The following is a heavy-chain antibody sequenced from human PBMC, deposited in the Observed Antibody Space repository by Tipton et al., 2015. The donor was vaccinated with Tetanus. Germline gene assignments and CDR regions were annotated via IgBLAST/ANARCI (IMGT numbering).Heavy chain of an antibody. CDR3: ARAHCTDGVCNFDF. Sequence: QLVQSGGEVKKPGESLKISCKGSRYIFNNYWIGWVRQKPGKGLEWMGIIYPGDSDTRYSPSFQGQVTISVDKPINTAYLQWSSLKASDTSMFYCARAHCTDGVCNFDFWGQGALVTVAS. J-gene: IGHJ4*02. D-gene: IGHD2-8*01. V-gene: IGHV5-51*01. CDR1: RYIFNNYW. CDR2: IYPGDSDT.